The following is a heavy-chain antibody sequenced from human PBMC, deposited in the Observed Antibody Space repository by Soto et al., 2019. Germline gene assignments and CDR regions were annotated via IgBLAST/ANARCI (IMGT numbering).Heavy chain of an antibody. CDR2: ISAYNGNT. CDR1: GYTFTSYG. V-gene: IGHV1-18*04. Sequence: QVQLVQFGAEMKKPGASVKVSCKASGYTFTSYGISWVRQAPGQGLEWMGWISAYNGNTNYAQKLQGRVTMTTDTSTSTAYMELRSLRSDDTAVYYCASTLMVSYYYYGMDVWGQGTTVTVSS. J-gene: IGHJ6*02. D-gene: IGHD3-10*01. CDR3: ASTLMVSYYYYGMDV.